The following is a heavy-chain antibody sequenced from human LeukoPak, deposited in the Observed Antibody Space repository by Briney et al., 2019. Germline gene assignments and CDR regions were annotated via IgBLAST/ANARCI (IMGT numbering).Heavy chain of an antibody. CDR2: INHSGST. CDR3: ARHWVLWFGELSWCDP. V-gene: IGHV4-34*01. J-gene: IGHJ5*02. Sequence: SESLSLTCAVYGGSFSGYYWSWIRQPPGKGLEWIGEINHSGSTNYNPSLKSRVTISVDTSKNQFSLKLRSVTAAETAVYYCARHWVLWFGELSWCDPWGQRTLVTVSS. D-gene: IGHD3-10*01. CDR1: GGSFSGYY.